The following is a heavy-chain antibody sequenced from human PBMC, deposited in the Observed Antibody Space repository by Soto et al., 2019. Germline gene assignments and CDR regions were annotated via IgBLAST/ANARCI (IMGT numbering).Heavy chain of an antibody. J-gene: IGHJ4*02. V-gene: IGHV2-5*02. CDR2: IYWDDDK. Sequence: QITLKESGPPLVKPTQTLTLTCTFSGFSLSTSGVGVGWIRQPAGKALEWLALIYWDDDKRYSPFLNSRLTTTKDPSKNQVVLTMTNMDPVDTATYSCTHAMLYCTGGSCTTRFDYWGQGTLVTVSS. D-gene: IGHD2-15*01. CDR3: THAMLYCTGGSCTTRFDY. CDR1: GFSLSTSGVG.